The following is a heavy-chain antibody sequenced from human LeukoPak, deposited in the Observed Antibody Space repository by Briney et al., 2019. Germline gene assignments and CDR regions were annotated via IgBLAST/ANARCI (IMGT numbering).Heavy chain of an antibody. CDR2: IYYSGST. CDR1: GGSISSSSYY. V-gene: IGHV4-39*07. CDR3: AREFDVLRFLEWPTLGWFDP. J-gene: IGHJ5*02. Sequence: IPSETLSLTCTVSGGSISSSSYYWGWIRQPPGKGLEWIGSIYYSGSTYYNPSLKSRVTISVDRSKNQFSLKLSSVTAADTAVYYCAREFDVLRFLEWPTLGWFDPWGQGTLVTVSS. D-gene: IGHD3-3*01.